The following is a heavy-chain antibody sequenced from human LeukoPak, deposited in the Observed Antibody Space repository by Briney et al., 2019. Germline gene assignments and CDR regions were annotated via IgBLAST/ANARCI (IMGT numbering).Heavy chain of an antibody. D-gene: IGHD5-12*01. CDR2: INPNSGGT. V-gene: IGHV1-2*02. J-gene: IGHJ4*02. CDR1: GYTFTGYY. Sequence: ASVKVSCKASGYTFTGYYMHWVRQAPGQGLEWMGWINPNSGGTNYAQKFQGRVTMTRDTSISTAYMELSRLRSDDTAAYYCARVATMDPIWYFDYWGQGTLVTVSS. CDR3: ARVATMDPIWYFDY.